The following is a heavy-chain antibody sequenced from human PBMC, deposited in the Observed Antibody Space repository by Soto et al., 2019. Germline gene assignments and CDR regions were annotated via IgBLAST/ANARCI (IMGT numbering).Heavy chain of an antibody. Sequence: QEQLVQSGAEVKKPGSSVKVSCKASGGTFSNYTISWVRQAPGQGLEWMGGIIPIFDTTTHAQKFQGRVTITADKSTSTAYMELSSLTSEDTAVYFCAKDLSNFDFWSAYSYYYYNAMDVWGQGTTVTVSS. V-gene: IGHV1-69*06. CDR1: GGTFSNYT. J-gene: IGHJ6*02. CDR2: IIPIFDTT. D-gene: IGHD3-3*01. CDR3: AKDLSNFDFWSAYSYYYYNAMDV.